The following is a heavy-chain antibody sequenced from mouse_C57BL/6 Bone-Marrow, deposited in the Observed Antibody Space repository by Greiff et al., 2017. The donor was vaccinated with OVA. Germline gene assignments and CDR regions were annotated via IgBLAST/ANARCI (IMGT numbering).Heavy chain of an antibody. CDR2: IYPGDGDT. Sequence: QVQLKESGAELVKPGASVKISCKASGYAFSSYWMNWVRQRPGKGLEWIGQIYPGDGDTNYNGKFKGKATLTADKSSSTAYMQLSSLTSEDSAVYFCAVTSVVATDYWGQGTTLTVSS. CDR3: AVTSVVATDY. J-gene: IGHJ2*01. V-gene: IGHV1-80*01. CDR1: GYAFSSYW. D-gene: IGHD1-1*01.